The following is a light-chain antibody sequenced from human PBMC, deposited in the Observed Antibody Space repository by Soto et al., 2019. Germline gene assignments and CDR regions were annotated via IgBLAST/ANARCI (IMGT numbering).Light chain of an antibody. V-gene: IGLV2-23*01. CDR2: EAS. J-gene: IGLJ2*01. Sequence: QSALTQPASVSGSPGQSITISCTGTSSNVGSYNLVSWYQQHPGEAPKLMIYEASKRPSGVSNRFSGSKSGNTASLTISGLQAEDEADYYFCSSEGSDTMIFGGGTKVTVL. CDR3: CSSEGSDTMI. CDR1: SSNVGSYNL.